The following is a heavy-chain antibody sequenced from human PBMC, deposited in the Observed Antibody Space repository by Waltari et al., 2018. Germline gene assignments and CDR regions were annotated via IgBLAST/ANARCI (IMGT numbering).Heavy chain of an antibody. J-gene: IGHJ5*01. Sequence: QVQLQESGPGVMKPSETLSLTCQVSGFTVGSGSYWGWIRQSPGQGLEWIGSAYHGGSIFYNPSLESRVSISLDRSENQVALEVRSLTAADTAVYYCARGTRVNLVRGAEWLDFWGPGMLVSVSS. V-gene: IGHV4-38-2*02. D-gene: IGHD3-10*01. CDR1: GFTVGSGSY. CDR3: ARGTRVNLVRGAEWLDF. CDR2: AYHGGSI.